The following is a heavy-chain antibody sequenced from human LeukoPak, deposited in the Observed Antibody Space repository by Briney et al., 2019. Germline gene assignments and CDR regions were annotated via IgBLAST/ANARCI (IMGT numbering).Heavy chain of an antibody. CDR2: VNRDGSET. CDR3: ARNNGMDV. V-gene: IGHV3-7*03. J-gene: IGHJ6*02. Sequence: GGSLRLSCAVSGFPLSDAWMTWVRQVPGRGPEWVANVNRDGSETYYLDSVKGRFTISKDNAKNSLYLQMNSLRAEDTALYHCARNNGMDVWGQGTTVIVSS. CDR1: GFPLSDAW.